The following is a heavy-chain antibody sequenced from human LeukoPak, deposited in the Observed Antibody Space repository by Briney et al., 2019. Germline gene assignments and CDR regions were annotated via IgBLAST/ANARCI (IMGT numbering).Heavy chain of an antibody. CDR2: INHSGST. Sequence: PSETLSLTCTVSGGSFSGYYWSWIRQPPGKGLEWIGEINHSGSTNYNPSLKSRVTISVDTSKNQFSLKLSSVTAADTAVYYCARGRDSSGYYYSKDAFDIWGQGTMVTVSS. J-gene: IGHJ3*02. CDR1: GGSFSGYY. CDR3: ARGRDSSGYYYSKDAFDI. V-gene: IGHV4-34*01. D-gene: IGHD3-22*01.